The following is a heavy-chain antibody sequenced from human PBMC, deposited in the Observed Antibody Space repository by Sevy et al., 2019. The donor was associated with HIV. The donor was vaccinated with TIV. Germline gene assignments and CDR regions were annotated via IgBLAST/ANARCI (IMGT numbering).Heavy chain of an antibody. Sequence: ASVKVSCKASGYSFTDYYMHWVRQAPGQGLEWMAWINPKNDVTNYEQKFQGRVTMTRDTSTSTAYMGLTRLRSDDTAVYYCARARRVTTVYYYYGMDVWGQGTTVTVSS. J-gene: IGHJ6*02. CDR3: ARARRVTTVYYYYGMDV. CDR2: INPKNDVT. CDR1: GYSFTDYY. D-gene: IGHD5-18*01. V-gene: IGHV1-2*02.